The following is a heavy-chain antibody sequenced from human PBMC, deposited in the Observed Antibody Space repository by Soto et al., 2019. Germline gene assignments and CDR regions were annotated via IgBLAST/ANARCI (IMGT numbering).Heavy chain of an antibody. CDR3: ARVEAPLIHSDHYYYGMDV. CDR2: IWYDGTNA. Sequence: QVQLVESGGGVVRPGRSLRLACEASGFSFSTYGMHWVRQAPGKGLQWVAVIWYDGTNAYYADSVKGRFTISRDNPKDTLYLEMNNLRAEDTAVYYCARVEAPLIHSDHYYYGMDVWGQGTTVTV. D-gene: IGHD5-18*01. CDR1: GFSFSTYG. J-gene: IGHJ6*02. V-gene: IGHV3-33*01.